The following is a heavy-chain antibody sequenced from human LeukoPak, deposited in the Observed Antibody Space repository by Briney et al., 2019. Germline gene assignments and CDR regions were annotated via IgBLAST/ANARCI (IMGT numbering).Heavy chain of an antibody. J-gene: IGHJ4*02. V-gene: IGHV1-18*04. CDR2: INGYNGNT. CDR3: LRVPELPEY. CDR1: GYTFTSYG. D-gene: IGHD2-15*01. Sequence: ASVKVSCKASGYTFTSYGINWVRQTPGQGLEWVGWINGYNGNTNYSQKFQGRVTMTTDTSTSTAYMELRSLRHDDTALYYCLRVPELPEYWGQGTLVTVSS.